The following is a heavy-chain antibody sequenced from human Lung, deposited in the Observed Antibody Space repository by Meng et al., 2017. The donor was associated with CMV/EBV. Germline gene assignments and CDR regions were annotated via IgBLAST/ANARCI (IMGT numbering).Heavy chain of an antibody. J-gene: IGHJ6*02. Sequence: ASXXVSXKASGYTFTSHGMSWVRQAPGQGLEWMGWISGYNGDTNYAQKLQGRVTMTTDTSTTTVYMELRSLRSDDTAVYYCARDSSGYAKSFYDYYGLDVWGQGXTVTVSS. V-gene: IGHV1-18*01. CDR2: ISGYNGDT. CDR1: GYTFTSHG. D-gene: IGHD2-2*01. CDR3: ARDSSGYAKSFYDYYGLDV.